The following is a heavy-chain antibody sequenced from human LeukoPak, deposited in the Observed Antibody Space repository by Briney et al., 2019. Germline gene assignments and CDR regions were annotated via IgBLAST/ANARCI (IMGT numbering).Heavy chain of an antibody. CDR3: ARSIAVAGTDFDY. J-gene: IGHJ4*02. Sequence: PSETLSLTCTVSGGSIRSGSYYWGWIRQPPGKGLEWIGSISYSGYTYYNPSLKSRVTMSVDTSKNQFSLKLTSVTPADTAVYYCARSIAVAGTDFDYWGQGTLVTVSS. CDR1: GGSIRSGSYY. D-gene: IGHD6-19*01. V-gene: IGHV4-39*01. CDR2: ISYSGYT.